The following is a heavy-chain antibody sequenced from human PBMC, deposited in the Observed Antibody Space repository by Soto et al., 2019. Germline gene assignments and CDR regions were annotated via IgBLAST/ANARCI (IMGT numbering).Heavy chain of an antibody. CDR3: ASLGRGSENWYFDL. Sequence: QLQLQESGPGLVKPSETLSLTCTVSGGSISSSSYYWGWIRQPPGKGLEWIGSIYYSGSTNYNPSLKSRVTITVDTSKNQFSLKLSSVTAADTAVYYCASLGRGSENWYFDLWGRGTLVTVSS. V-gene: IGHV4-39*01. CDR1: GGSISSSSYY. J-gene: IGHJ2*01. CDR2: IYYSGST. D-gene: IGHD6-25*01.